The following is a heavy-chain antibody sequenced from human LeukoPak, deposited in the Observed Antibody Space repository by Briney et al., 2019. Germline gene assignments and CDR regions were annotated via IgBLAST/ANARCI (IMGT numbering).Heavy chain of an antibody. V-gene: IGHV4-38-2*01. Sequence: PSETLSLNCAVSGYSISSGYYWGWIRQPPGKGLEWIGSIYHSGSTYYNSSLKSRVTISVDTSKNQFSLKLSSVTAADTAVYYCARHPVNYYDSSGYYYFRYYYYYMDVWGKGTTVTVSS. D-gene: IGHD3-22*01. CDR3: ARHPVNYYDSSGYYYFRYYYYYMDV. J-gene: IGHJ6*03. CDR2: IYHSGST. CDR1: GYSISSGYY.